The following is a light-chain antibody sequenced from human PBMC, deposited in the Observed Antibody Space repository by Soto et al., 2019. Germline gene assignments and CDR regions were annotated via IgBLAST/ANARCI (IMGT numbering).Light chain of an antibody. J-gene: IGLJ2*01. CDR3: SSYAGSNNHVI. Sequence: QSALTQPPSASGSPGQSVTISCTGTSIDVGAYIHVSWYQQHPGKVPKLMIYEFSKRPSGVPDRFSGSKSGNTASLTVSGLQAEDEATYYCSSYAGSNNHVIFGGGTKLTVL. CDR2: EFS. CDR1: SIDVGAYIH. V-gene: IGLV2-8*01.